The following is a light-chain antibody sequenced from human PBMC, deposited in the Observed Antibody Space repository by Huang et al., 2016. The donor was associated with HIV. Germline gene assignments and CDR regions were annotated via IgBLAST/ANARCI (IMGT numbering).Light chain of an antibody. V-gene: IGKV1-33*01. CDR2: DAS. Sequence: DIQMTQSPSSLSASIGDRVTISRRSSRHIYCYLNWYQYRPGKAPNLLIYDASNLEVGVPSRFSGSGSGRNFTLIISSLQPEDFATYYCQQYDSLPRTFGPGTKV. J-gene: IGKJ3*01. CDR3: QQYDSLPRT. CDR1: RHIYCY.